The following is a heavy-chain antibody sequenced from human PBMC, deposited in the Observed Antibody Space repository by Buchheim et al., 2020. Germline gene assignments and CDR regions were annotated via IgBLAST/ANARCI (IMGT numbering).Heavy chain of an antibody. D-gene: IGHD2-21*02. V-gene: IGHV4-34*01. CDR3: ARRGIVVVTANRVAFDY. Sequence: QVQLQQWGAGLLKPSETLSLTCAVYGGSFSGYYCCWIRQPPGQGLEWSGEINHSGSTNYNPSLKTRVTISVDTSKNQFSLKLSSVTAADTAVYYCARRGIVVVTANRVAFDYWGQGTL. J-gene: IGHJ4*02. CDR1: GGSFSGYY. CDR2: INHSGST.